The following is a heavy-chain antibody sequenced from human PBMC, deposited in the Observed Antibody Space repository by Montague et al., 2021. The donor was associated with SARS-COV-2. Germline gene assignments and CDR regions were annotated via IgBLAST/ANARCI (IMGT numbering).Heavy chain of an antibody. CDR2: INHSGST. J-gene: IGHJ5*02. Sequence: SETLSLTCAVSGGSFTDYYWTWIRQPPGKGLEWIGEINHSGSTNYNPSLKSRVTISIDTSKNQFSLKLNSVTAADTAVYYCARETGEDRIGYHPRGWLDAWGQGTLVTVSS. D-gene: IGHD3-22*01. V-gene: IGHV4-34*01. CDR3: ARETGEDRIGYHPRGWLDA. CDR1: GGSFTDYY.